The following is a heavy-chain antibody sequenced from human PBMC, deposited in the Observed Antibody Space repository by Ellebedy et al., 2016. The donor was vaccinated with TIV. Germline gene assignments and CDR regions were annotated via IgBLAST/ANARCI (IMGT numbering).Heavy chain of an antibody. D-gene: IGHD3-3*01. Sequence: SETLSLXXTVSLGSISSHYWTWIRQPPGKGLEWIGNNYYTGSTSYSPSLTGRVTISIDTPKNQFSLKVTSVTAADTAVYYCAREFRYDFWRGPLDHWGQGTTVTVSS. V-gene: IGHV4-59*11. J-gene: IGHJ4*02. CDR3: AREFRYDFWRGPLDH. CDR2: NYYTGST. CDR1: LGSISSHY.